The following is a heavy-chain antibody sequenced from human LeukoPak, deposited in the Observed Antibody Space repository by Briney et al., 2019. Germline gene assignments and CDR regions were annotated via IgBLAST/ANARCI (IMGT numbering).Heavy chain of an antibody. CDR1: GGSISSYC. V-gene: IGHV4-59*01. D-gene: IGHD6-13*01. CDR2: IYYSGST. CDR3: ARGRIAAADPDYYYYYYMDV. J-gene: IGHJ6*03. Sequence: SETLSLTCTVSGGSISSYCWSWIRQPPGKGLEWIGYIYYSGSTNYKPSLKSLVTISVDTSKSQFSLKLSSVTAADTAVYYCARGRIAAADPDYYYYYYMDVWGKGTTVTVSS.